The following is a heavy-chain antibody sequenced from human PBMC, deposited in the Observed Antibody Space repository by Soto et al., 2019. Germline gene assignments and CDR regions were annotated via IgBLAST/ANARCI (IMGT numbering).Heavy chain of an antibody. CDR1: GYTFTSYD. CDR3: AREGEGCSGGSCYSVYYYYGMDV. V-gene: IGHV1-8*01. D-gene: IGHD2-15*01. J-gene: IGHJ6*02. CDR2: MNPNSGNT. Sequence: QVQLVQSGAEVKKPGASVKVSCKASGYTFTSYDINWVRQATGQGLEWMGWMNPNSGNTGYAQKFQGRVTMNRKTSISTAYMELSRLRSEDTAVYYCAREGEGCSGGSCYSVYYYYGMDVWGQGTTVTVSS.